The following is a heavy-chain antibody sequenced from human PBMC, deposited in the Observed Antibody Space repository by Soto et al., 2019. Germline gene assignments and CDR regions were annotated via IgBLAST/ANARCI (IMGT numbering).Heavy chain of an antibody. CDR1: GESIRSDTDY. D-gene: IGHD1-20*01. CDR3: ARRLEEFGNCWFDP. V-gene: IGHV4-39*01. Sequence: SETLSLTCTVSGESIRSDTDYWAWIRQPPGKGPEWIGSIYYSGSTYYNPSLKSRITISVDTSKNQFSLKLNSVTAADTAVYYCARRLEEFGNCWFDPWGQGTLVTVSS. J-gene: IGHJ5*02. CDR2: IYYSGST.